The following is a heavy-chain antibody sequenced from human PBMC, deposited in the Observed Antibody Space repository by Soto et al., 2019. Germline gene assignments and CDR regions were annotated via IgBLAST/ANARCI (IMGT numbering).Heavy chain of an antibody. V-gene: IGHV4-59*01. CDR3: ARTYYDILTGYRFDF. CDR1: GGSINNYY. Sequence: SETLSLTCTVSGGSINNYYWSWIRQPPGKGLEWIGYIYYRGNTNYNPSLKSRVTISVDTSKNQFSLKLNSVTAADTAVYYCARTYYDILTGYRFDFWGPGTLVTVSS. CDR2: IYYRGNT. D-gene: IGHD3-9*01. J-gene: IGHJ4*02.